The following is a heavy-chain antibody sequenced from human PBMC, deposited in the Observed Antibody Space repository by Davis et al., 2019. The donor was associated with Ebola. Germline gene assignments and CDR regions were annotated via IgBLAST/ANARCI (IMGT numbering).Heavy chain of an antibody. J-gene: IGHJ5*02. CDR2: IYYSGST. Sequence: SETLSLTCPVPGGSISSYYWSWIRQPPGKGLEWIGYIYYSGSTNYNPSPKSRVTISVDTSKNQFSLNLSSVTAADTAVYYCARTDYDFWSGYYTDNWFDPWGQGTLVTVSS. V-gene: IGHV4-59*01. CDR3: ARTDYDFWSGYYTDNWFDP. CDR1: GGSISSYY. D-gene: IGHD3-3*01.